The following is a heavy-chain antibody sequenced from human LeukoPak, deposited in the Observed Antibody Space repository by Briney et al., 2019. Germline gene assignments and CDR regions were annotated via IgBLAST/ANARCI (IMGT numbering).Heavy chain of an antibody. CDR1: GFTFSSYW. CDR2: IKQDGSEK. Sequence: TGGSLRLSCAASGFTFSSYWMSWVRQAPGKGLEWVANIKQDGSEKYYVDSVKGRFTISRDNAKNSLYLQMNSLRAEDTALYYCAKDANYDILTGSPYFDYWGQGTLVTVSS. V-gene: IGHV3-7*03. J-gene: IGHJ4*02. D-gene: IGHD3-9*01. CDR3: AKDANYDILTGSPYFDY.